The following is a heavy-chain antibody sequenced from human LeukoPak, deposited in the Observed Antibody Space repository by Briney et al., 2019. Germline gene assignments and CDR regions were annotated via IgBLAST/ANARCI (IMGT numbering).Heavy chain of an antibody. V-gene: IGHV4-4*07. CDR1: GGSISSYY. CDR2: IYTSGST. J-gene: IGHJ6*02. CDR3: ARDSQDYGFWSGSGYYGMDV. Sequence: SETLSLPCTVSGGSISSYYWSWIRQPAGKGLEWIGRIYTSGSTNYNPSLKSRVTMSVDTSKNQFSLKLSSVTAADTAVYYCARDSQDYGFWSGSGYYGMDVWGQGTTVTVSS. D-gene: IGHD3-3*01.